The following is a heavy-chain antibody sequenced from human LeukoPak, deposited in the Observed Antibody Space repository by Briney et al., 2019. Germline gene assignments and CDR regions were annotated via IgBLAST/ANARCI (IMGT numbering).Heavy chain of an antibody. CDR2: INPSGGST. V-gene: IGHV1-46*01. CDR3: ARDANHFIAAAGTGPSFFDY. CDR1: GYTFTSYY. D-gene: IGHD6-13*01. J-gene: IGHJ4*02. Sequence: ASVKVSYKASGYTFTSYYMHWVRQAPGQGLEWMGIINPSGGSTSYAQKFQGRVTMTRDTSTSTVYMELSSLRSEDTAVYYCARDANHFIAAAGTGPSFFDYWGQGTLVTVSS.